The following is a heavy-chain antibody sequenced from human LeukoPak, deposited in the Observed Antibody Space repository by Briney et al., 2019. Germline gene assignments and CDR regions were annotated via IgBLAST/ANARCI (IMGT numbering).Heavy chain of an antibody. CDR2: ISSRSSYI. J-gene: IGHJ4*02. Sequence: GGSLRLSCAAPGFTFSSYRMNWVRQAPGKGREWVSSISSRSSYIYYADSVKGRFTISRDNAKNSLYLQMNSLRAEDTAVYYCARDYSSGWYDYWGQGTLVTVSS. V-gene: IGHV3-21*01. CDR1: GFTFSSYR. D-gene: IGHD6-19*01. CDR3: ARDYSSGWYDY.